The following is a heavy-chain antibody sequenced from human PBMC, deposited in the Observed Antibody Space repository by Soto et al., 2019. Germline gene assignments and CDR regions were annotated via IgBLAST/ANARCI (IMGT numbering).Heavy chain of an antibody. D-gene: IGHD6-19*01. J-gene: IGHJ1*01. CDR3: ALGRCNWLVRETEYYEH. CDR2: INHGGGS. V-gene: IGHV4-34*02. CDR1: NESFKDYY. Sequence: QVQLQQWGASLLKPSETLSLTCGVYNESFKDYYWTWIRQSPGKGLEWIGEINHGGGSTYNPSLKSRVTILVDRSKSQFSLKLSSVTAADTAVYYCALGRCNWLVRETEYYEHWGQGTLSPSLQ.